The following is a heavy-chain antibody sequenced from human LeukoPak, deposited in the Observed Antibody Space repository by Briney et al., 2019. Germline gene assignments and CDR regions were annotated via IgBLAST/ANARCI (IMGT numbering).Heavy chain of an antibody. D-gene: IGHD6-19*01. CDR1: GYTFTGYY. Sequence: ASVKVSCKASGYTFTGYYMHWVRQALGQGLEWMGWINPNSGGTNYAQKFQGRVTMTRDTSISTAYMELSRLRSDDTAVYYCARGDSGWYESGIDYWGQGTLVTVSS. V-gene: IGHV1-2*02. CDR2: INPNSGGT. CDR3: ARGDSGWYESGIDY. J-gene: IGHJ4*02.